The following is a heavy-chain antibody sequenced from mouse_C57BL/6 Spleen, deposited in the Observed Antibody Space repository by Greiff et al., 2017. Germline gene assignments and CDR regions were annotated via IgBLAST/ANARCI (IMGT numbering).Heavy chain of an antibody. CDR3: AAGNWYCDV. V-gene: IGHV1-26*01. CDR2: INPNNGGT. J-gene: IGHJ1*03. Sequence: EVQLQQSGPELVKPGASVKISCKASGYTFTDYYMNWVKQSHGKSLEWIGDINPNNGGTSYNQKFKGKATLTVDKSSSTAYMELRSLTSEDSAVYCCAAGNWYCDVWGTGTTVTVSS. CDR1: GYTFTDYY. D-gene: IGHD1-1*02.